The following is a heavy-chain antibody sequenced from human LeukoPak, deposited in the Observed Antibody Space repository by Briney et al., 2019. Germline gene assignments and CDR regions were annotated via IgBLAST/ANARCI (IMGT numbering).Heavy chain of an antibody. J-gene: IGHJ4*02. CDR3: ARFGDTAMVTSV. D-gene: IGHD5-18*01. V-gene: IGHV4-4*07. CDR2: IYTSGST. Sequence: PSETLSLTCTVSGGSISSYYWSWIRQPAGKGLEWIGRIYTSGSTNYNPSLKSRVTMTVDTSKNRFSLKLSSVTAADTAVYYCARFGDTAMVTSVWGQGTLVTVSS. CDR1: GGSISSYY.